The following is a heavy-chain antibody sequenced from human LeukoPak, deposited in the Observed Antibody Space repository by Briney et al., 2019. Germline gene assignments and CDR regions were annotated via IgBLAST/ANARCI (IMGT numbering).Heavy chain of an antibody. CDR2: TYYRSKWYN. Sequence: SQTLSLTCAISGDSVSSNSAAWNWIRQSPSRGLEWLGRTYYRSKWYNDYAVSVKSRITINPDTSKNQFSLQLSSVTAADTAVYYCARGNFDWLFHYFDHWGQGTLVTVSS. V-gene: IGHV6-1*01. D-gene: IGHD3-9*01. CDR1: GDSVSSNSAA. J-gene: IGHJ4*02. CDR3: ARGNFDWLFHYFDH.